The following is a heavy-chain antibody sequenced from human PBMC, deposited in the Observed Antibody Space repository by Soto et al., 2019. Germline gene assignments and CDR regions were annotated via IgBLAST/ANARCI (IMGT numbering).Heavy chain of an antibody. CDR2: IFGSGRTT. CDR3: AKSQSGSFFAAFDL. V-gene: IGHV3-23*01. J-gene: IGHJ3*01. D-gene: IGHD1-26*01. CDR1: GFDFSSDV. Sequence: GGSRRLSCAASGFDFSSDVMNWVRQAPGKGLEWVASIFGSGRTTYYADSVKGRFNISRDNSKNTLYLQLNSLRVEDTALYYCAKSQSGSFFAAFDLWGQGTMVTVSS.